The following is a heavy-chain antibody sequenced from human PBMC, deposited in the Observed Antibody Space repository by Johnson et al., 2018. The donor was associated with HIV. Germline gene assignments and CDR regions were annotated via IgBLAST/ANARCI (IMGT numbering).Heavy chain of an antibody. D-gene: IGHD6-6*01. J-gene: IGHJ3*02. CDR2: ISYDGSNK. CDR1: RFTFSSYD. V-gene: IGHV3-30-3*01. Sequence: HVQLVESGGGLAQPGRSLRLSCAASRFTFSSYDMHWVRQATGKGLEWVAVISYDGSNKYYADSVKGRFTISRDNSKNTLYLQMNSLRAEDTAVYYCARDQEHSSSYAFDIWGQGTMVTVSS. CDR3: ARDQEHSSSYAFDI.